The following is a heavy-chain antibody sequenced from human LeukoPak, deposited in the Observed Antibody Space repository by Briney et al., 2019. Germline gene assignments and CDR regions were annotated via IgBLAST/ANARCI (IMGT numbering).Heavy chain of an antibody. V-gene: IGHV3-74*01. CDR1: GFTFSSYW. CDR3: ARMISAIFDDDFDI. Sequence: GGSLRLSCAASGFTFSSYWMHWVRQAPGKGLVWVSRINSDGSSTSYADSVKGRFTISRDNAKNTLYLQMNSLRAEDTAVYYCARMISAIFDDDFDIWGQGKMVTVSS. J-gene: IGHJ3*02. D-gene: IGHD3/OR15-3a*01. CDR2: INSDGSST.